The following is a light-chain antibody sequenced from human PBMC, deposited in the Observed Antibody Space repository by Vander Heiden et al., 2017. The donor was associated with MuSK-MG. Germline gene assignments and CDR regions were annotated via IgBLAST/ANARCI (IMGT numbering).Light chain of an antibody. CDR2: DND. Sequence: SSELTQDPAVSVALGQTVTIPCRGDILRTFSTSWYQQKPGQAPILVFYDNDNRPSGIPDRFSASKSGNTASLTITGTRAEDEADYYCNSRDISGHHVVFGGGTKLTVL. CDR1: ILRTFS. CDR3: NSRDISGHHVV. V-gene: IGLV3-19*01. J-gene: IGLJ2*01.